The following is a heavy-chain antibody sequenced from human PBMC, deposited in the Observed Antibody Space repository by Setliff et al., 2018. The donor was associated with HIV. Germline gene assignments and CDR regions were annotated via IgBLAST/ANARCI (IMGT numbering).Heavy chain of an antibody. CDR3: ARLDSSGYYRSFDD. J-gene: IGHJ3*01. V-gene: IGHV5-51*01. Sequence: GESLKISCKASGYTFTNYWTAWVRQMPGKGLEWMGIIHPRDFDIKYSQSFQGQVTISADKSLSTAYLQWNSLKASDTALYYCARLDSSGYYRSFDDWGQGTMVTVSS. CDR1: GYTFTNYW. CDR2: IHPRDFDI. D-gene: IGHD3-22*01.